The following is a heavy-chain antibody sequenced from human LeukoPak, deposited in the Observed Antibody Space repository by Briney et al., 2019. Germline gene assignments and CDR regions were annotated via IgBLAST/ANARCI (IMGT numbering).Heavy chain of an antibody. CDR3: ARPYDSSGYCYSLPDY. CDR2: ISGSGGST. Sequence: GGSLRLSCAASGFTFSSYAMSGVRRAPGKGLEWVSAISGSGGSTYYADSVKGRFTISRDNSKNTLYLQMNSLRAEDTAVYYCARPYDSSGYCYSLPDYWGQGTLVTVSS. D-gene: IGHD3-22*01. J-gene: IGHJ4*02. CDR1: GFTFSSYA. V-gene: IGHV3-23*01.